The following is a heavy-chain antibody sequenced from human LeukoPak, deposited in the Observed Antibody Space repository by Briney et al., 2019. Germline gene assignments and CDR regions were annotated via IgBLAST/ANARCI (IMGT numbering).Heavy chain of an antibody. CDR1: GFTFSSFG. CDR2: IWDDGSKN. V-gene: IGHV3-33*01. CDR3: ARNLGSCSGGTCYEDF. D-gene: IGHD2-15*01. Sequence: GGSLSLSCAASGFTFSSFGMHWVRQAPGKGLEWVAVIWDDGSKNHYADSVKGRFTISRDNSKNTLCLQMDSLRAEDTAVYYCARNLGSCSGGTCYEDFWGQGTLVTVSS. J-gene: IGHJ4*02.